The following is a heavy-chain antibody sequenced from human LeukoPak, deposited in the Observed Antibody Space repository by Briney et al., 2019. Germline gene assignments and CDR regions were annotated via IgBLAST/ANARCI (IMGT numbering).Heavy chain of an antibody. CDR2: IYYSGST. Sequence: SETLSLTCTVSGGSISSYYWSWIRQPPGKGLEWIGYIYYSGSTNYNPSLKSRVTISVDTSKNRFSLKLNSVTAADTAVYYCARLLSSTWYWFDPWGQGTLVTVSS. CDR3: ARLLSSTWYWFDP. CDR1: GGSISSYY. D-gene: IGHD6-13*01. V-gene: IGHV4-59*08. J-gene: IGHJ5*02.